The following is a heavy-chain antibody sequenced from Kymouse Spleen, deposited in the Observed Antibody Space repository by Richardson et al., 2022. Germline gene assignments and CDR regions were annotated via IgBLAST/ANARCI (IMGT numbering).Heavy chain of an antibody. V-gene: IGHV3-21*03. Sequence: EVQLVESGGGLVKPGGSLRLSCAASGFTFSSYSMNWVRQAPGKGLEWVSSISSSSSYIYYADSVKGRFTISRDNAKNSLYLQMNSLRAEDTAVYYCARDTGTTLTSMDVWGQGTTVTVSS. J-gene: IGHJ6*02. CDR3: ARDTGTTLTSMDV. CDR1: GFTFSSYS. CDR2: ISSSSSYI. D-gene: IGHD1-7*01.